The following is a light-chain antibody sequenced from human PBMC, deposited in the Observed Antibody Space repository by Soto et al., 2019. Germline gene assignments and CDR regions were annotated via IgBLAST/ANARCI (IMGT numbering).Light chain of an antibody. J-gene: IGLJ2*01. CDR3: SSYAGSNEMV. Sequence: QSVLTQPPSASGSPGQSVTISCTGTSSDVGGYNYVSWYQQHPGKAPKLMIYEVSKRPSGVPDRFSGSKSGNTASLTVSGLQAEDEADYYCSSYAGSNEMVFGGGTKVTVL. CDR1: SSDVGGYNY. CDR2: EVS. V-gene: IGLV2-8*01.